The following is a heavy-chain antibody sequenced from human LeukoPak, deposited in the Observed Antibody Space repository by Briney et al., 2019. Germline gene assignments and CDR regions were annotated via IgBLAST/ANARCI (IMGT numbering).Heavy chain of an antibody. CDR3: ARDRGDDYNYLLDY. V-gene: IGHV4-59*01. Sequence: SETLSLTCTVSGGSISSYYWSWMRQPPGKGLEWIGYTYYSGSTNYNPSLKSRVTMSVDTSKNQFSLKLSSVTAADTAVYYCARDRGDDYNYLLDYWGQGTLVTVSS. CDR2: TYYSGST. CDR1: GGSISSYY. D-gene: IGHD5-24*01. J-gene: IGHJ4*02.